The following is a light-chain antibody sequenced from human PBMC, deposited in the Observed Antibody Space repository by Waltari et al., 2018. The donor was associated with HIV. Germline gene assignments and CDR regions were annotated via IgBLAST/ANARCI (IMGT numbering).Light chain of an antibody. J-gene: IGLJ1*01. CDR1: STDISGYDY. CDR3: STNTGFNTPHV. Sequence: QSALTQPPSASGSLGQSVTISCTGTSTDISGYDYVSWYPQHPGKAPKLLIYEVVKRPPGVHGLVSSASAENTAALTISGLKPDDEGINQCSTNTGFNTPHVFGTGTKVTVL. V-gene: IGLV2-8*01. CDR2: EVV.